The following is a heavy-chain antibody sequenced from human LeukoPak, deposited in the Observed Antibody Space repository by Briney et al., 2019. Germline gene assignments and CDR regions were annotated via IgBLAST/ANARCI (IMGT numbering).Heavy chain of an antibody. Sequence: SVKVSCKASGGTFSSYAISWVRQAPGQGLEWMGGIIPIFGTANYAQKFQGRVTITADESTSTAYMELSSLRSEDTAAYYCRVVAATHGAFDIWGQGTMVTVSS. D-gene: IGHD2-15*01. V-gene: IGHV1-69*13. CDR1: GGTFSSYA. CDR3: RVVAATHGAFDI. J-gene: IGHJ3*02. CDR2: IIPIFGTA.